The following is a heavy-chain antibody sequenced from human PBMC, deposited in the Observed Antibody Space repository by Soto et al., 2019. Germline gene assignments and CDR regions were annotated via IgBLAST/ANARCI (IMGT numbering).Heavy chain of an antibody. J-gene: IGHJ6*02. CDR2: INAGNGNT. CDR3: ARGDYDVLTGYSPPTNYYGMDV. Sequence: ASVKVPCKASGYTFTNYAMHWVRQGPGQRLEWMGWINAGNGNTKYSQKFQGRVTITRDTSASTAYMELSSLRSEDTAVYYCARGDYDVLTGYSPPTNYYGMDVWGQGTTVTVSS. D-gene: IGHD3-9*01. V-gene: IGHV1-3*01. CDR1: GYTFTNYA.